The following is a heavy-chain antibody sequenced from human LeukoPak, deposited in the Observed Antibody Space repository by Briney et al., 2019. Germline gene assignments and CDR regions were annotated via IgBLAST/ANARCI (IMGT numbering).Heavy chain of an antibody. CDR3: ARRGPLSGSSGYRYFDL. CDR1: GYNFSTYW. V-gene: IGHV5-51*01. Sequence: GESLKISCQGSGYNFSTYWIGWVRQMPGKGLEWMGIVYPGDSDTRYSPSFQGQVTISVDKSLIPDYLQWSGLRASSTGLYFTARRGPLSGSSGYRYFDLWGRGTLVTVSS. CDR2: VYPGDSDT. J-gene: IGHJ2*01. D-gene: IGHD1-26*01.